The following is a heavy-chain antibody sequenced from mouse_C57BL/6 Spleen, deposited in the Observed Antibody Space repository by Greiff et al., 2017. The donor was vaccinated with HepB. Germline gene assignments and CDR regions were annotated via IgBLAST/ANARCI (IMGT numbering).Heavy chain of an antibody. J-gene: IGHJ1*03. Sequence: VQLQQSGPELVKPGASVKISCKASGYAFSSSWMNWVKQRPGKGLEWIGRIYPGDGDTNYDGKFKGKATLTADKSSSTAYMQLSSLTSEDSAVYFCARWGGVWGTGTTVTVSS. CDR1: GYAFSSSW. CDR2: IYPGDGDT. V-gene: IGHV1-82*01. CDR3: ARWGGV.